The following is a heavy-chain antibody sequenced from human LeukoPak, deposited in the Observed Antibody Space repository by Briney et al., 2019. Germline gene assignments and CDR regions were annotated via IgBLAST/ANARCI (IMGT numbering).Heavy chain of an antibody. J-gene: IGHJ6*03. Sequence: PGGSLRLSCAASGFTFDDYTMHWVRQAPGKGLEWVSLISWDGGSTYYADSVKGRFTISRDNARNSLYLQMNSLRAEDTAVYYCARDGVLRYFDSYYYYYMDVWGKGTTVTISS. V-gene: IGHV3-43*01. D-gene: IGHD3-9*01. CDR2: ISWDGGST. CDR1: GFTFDDYT. CDR3: ARDGVLRYFDSYYYYYMDV.